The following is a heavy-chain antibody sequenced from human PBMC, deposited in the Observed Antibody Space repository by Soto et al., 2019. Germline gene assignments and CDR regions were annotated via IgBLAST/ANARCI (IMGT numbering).Heavy chain of an antibody. J-gene: IGHJ5*02. CDR1: GYSFINYD. D-gene: IGHD3-3*01. V-gene: IGHV1-8*01. CDR2: VNPKSGST. Sequence: ASVKVSCKASGYSFINYDINWVRRASGQGLERMGLVNPKSGSTVSAQKFQGRVSMTRNISISTAYMELRSLRSDDTAIYYCARDPHEFWTSYWFDPWGQGTPVTVSS. CDR3: ARDPHEFWTSYWFDP.